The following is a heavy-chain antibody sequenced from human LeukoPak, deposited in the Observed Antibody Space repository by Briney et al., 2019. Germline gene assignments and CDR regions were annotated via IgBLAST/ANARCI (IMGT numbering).Heavy chain of an antibody. CDR2: ISYDGSNK. CDR3: ARGPVIAAAAYY. CDR1: GFTFSSYA. J-gene: IGHJ4*02. Sequence: PGRSLRLSCAASGFTFSSYAMHWVRQAPGKGLEWVAVISYDGSNKYYADSVKGRFTISRDNSENTLYLQMNSLRAEDTAVYYCARGPVIAAAAYYWGQGTLVTVSS. D-gene: IGHD6-13*01. V-gene: IGHV3-30*04.